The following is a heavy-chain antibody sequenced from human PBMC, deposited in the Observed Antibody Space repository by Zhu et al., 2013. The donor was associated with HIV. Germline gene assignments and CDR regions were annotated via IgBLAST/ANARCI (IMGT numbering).Heavy chain of an antibody. D-gene: IGHD4-17*01. V-gene: IGHV4-4*02. CDR1: GGSISSSNW. J-gene: IGHJ3*02. Sequence: QVQLQESGPGLLKPSGTLSLTCAVSGGSISSSNWWSWVRQPPGKGLEWIGEIYHSGSTNYNPSLKSRLTISVDKSKTQFSLNLNSVTAADTAVYYCARDRPIPIMTSDAFDIWGQGTMVTVSS. CDR3: ARDRPIPIMTSDAFDI. CDR2: IYHSGST.